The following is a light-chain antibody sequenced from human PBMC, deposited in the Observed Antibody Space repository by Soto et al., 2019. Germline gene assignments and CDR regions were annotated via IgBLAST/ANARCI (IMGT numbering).Light chain of an antibody. CDR1: SSNIESNT. V-gene: IGLV1-44*01. CDR3: AAWDDILNGYV. J-gene: IGLJ1*01. CDR2: SNN. Sequence: QSVLTQPPSASGTPGQRVTISCSGSSSNIESNTVNWYQQLPGTAPNLLIYSNNQRPSGVPDRFSGSKSGTSASLAISGLQSEDEADYYCAAWDDILNGYVFGTGTKLTVL.